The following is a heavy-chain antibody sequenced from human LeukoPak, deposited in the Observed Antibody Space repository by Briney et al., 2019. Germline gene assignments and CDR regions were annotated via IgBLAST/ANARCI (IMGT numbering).Heavy chain of an antibody. CDR2: ISAYNGNT. Sequence: GASVKVSCKASGYTFTSYGISWVRQAPGQGLEWMGWISAYNGNTNYAQKLQGRVTTTTDTSTSTAYMELRSLRSDDTAVYYCARDYGGNSDDPATYWGQGTLVTVSS. V-gene: IGHV1-18*01. CDR3: ARDYGGNSDDPATY. J-gene: IGHJ4*02. D-gene: IGHD4-23*01. CDR1: GYTFTSYG.